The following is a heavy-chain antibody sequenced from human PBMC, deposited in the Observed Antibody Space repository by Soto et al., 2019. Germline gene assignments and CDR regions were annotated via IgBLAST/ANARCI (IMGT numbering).Heavy chain of an antibody. J-gene: IGHJ6*02. D-gene: IGHD1-26*01. CDR1: GFTFSNAW. V-gene: IGHV3-15*07. Sequence: GGSLRLSCAASGFTFSNAWMNWVRQAPGKGLEWVGRIKSKTDGGTTDYAAPVKGRFTISRDDSKNTLYLQMNSLKTEDTAVYYCTTDRKGRVGATPIYYYYYGMDVWGQGTTVTVSS. CDR3: TTDRKGRVGATPIYYYYYGMDV. CDR2: IKSKTDGGTT.